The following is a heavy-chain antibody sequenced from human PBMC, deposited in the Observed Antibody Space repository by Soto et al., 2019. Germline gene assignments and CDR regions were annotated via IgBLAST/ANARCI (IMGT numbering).Heavy chain of an antibody. J-gene: IGHJ4*02. Sequence: QITLKESGPTLVKPTQTLTLTCSFSGFSLTSTAVGVNWIRQPPGKALEWLALIYWDDDNHFSSSLKSRLSVTKVTSKNQVVVTMTNMNPVDTATYYCAHGSGWLSDYWGQGILVTVSS. CDR1: GFSLTSTAVG. V-gene: IGHV2-5*02. CDR3: AHGSGWLSDY. D-gene: IGHD6-19*01. CDR2: IYWDDDN.